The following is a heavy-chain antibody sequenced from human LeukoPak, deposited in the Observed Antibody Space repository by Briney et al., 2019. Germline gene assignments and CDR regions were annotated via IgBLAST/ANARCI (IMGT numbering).Heavy chain of an antibody. J-gene: IGHJ4*02. CDR2: ISGSGGST. Sequence: PGGSLRLSCAASGFTFSSYAMSWVRQAPGKGLEWVSAISGSGGSTYYADSVKGRFTISRDNSKNTLYLQMNSLRAEDTAVYYCARGYCSGGSCYSILFYYFDYWGQGTLVTVSS. D-gene: IGHD2-15*01. V-gene: IGHV3-23*01. CDR3: ARGYCSGGSCYSILFYYFDY. CDR1: GFTFSSYA.